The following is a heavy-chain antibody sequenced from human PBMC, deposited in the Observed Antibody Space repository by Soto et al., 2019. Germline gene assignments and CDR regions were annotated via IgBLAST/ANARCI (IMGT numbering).Heavy chain of an antibody. V-gene: IGHV3-30*18. CDR3: AKAAYSGSSTTFDY. D-gene: IGHD1-26*01. CDR1: GFTFSSYG. CDR2: ISYDGSNK. Sequence: PGGSLRLSCAASGFTFSSYGMHWVRQAPGKGLEWVAVISYDGSNKYYADSVKGRFTISRDNSKNTLYLQMNSLRAEDTAVYYCAKAAYSGSSTTFDYWGQGTLVTVSS. J-gene: IGHJ4*02.